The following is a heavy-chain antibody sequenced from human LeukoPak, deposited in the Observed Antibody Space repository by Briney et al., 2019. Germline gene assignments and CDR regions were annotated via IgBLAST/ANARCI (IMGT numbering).Heavy chain of an antibody. CDR3: ARVKGAGNQPAFDS. D-gene: IGHD1-14*01. V-gene: IGHV4-61*02. Sequence: SQTLSLTCTVSGGSISSGNYYWSWIRQPAGKGLEWIGRIYSSGSTNYNPSLKSRVTISVDTSKNHCSLKLSSVTAADTAVYYCARVKGAGNQPAFDSLGQGTMVNVS. J-gene: IGHJ3*02. CDR2: IYSSGST. CDR1: GGSISSGNYY.